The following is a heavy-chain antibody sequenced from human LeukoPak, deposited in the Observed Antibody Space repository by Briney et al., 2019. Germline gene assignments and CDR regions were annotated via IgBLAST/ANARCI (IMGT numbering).Heavy chain of an antibody. CDR1: GFTFRDSA. CDR3: ARDPPRHYDFWSGYAFFDY. Sequence: GGSLRLSCAASGFTFRDSAMTWVRQAPGKGLEWVANIKQDGSEKYYVDSVKGRFTISRDNAKNSLYLQMNSLRAEDTAVYYCARDPPRHYDFWSGYAFFDYWGQGTLVTVSS. D-gene: IGHD3-3*01. CDR2: IKQDGSEK. J-gene: IGHJ4*02. V-gene: IGHV3-7*01.